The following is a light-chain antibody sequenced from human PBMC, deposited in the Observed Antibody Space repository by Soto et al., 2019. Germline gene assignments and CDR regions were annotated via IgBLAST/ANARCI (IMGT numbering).Light chain of an antibody. V-gene: IGKV1-5*03. CDR3: QQYNTYSRT. J-gene: IGKJ1*01. Sequence: DIQMTQSPSTLSASVGDRVTVTCLASQSISTSLAWYQQKPGKAPKLLIYTASSLESGVPSRFSGSGSGTEFTLTISSLQPDDFATYYCQQYNTYSRTFGQGTKV. CDR2: TAS. CDR1: QSISTS.